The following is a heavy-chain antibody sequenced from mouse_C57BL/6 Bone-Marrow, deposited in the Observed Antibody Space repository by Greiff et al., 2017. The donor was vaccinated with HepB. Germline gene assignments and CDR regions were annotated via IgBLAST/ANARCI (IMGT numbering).Heavy chain of an antibody. Sequence: EVQLQQSGTVLARPGASVKMSCKTSGYTFTSYWMHWVKQRPGQGLEWIGAIYPGNSDTSYNQKFKGKAKLTAVTSASTAYMELSSLTNEDSAVYYCTRYGIYYDYDGIPWFAYWGQGTLVTVSA. CDR2: IYPGNSDT. J-gene: IGHJ3*01. CDR1: GYTFTSYW. V-gene: IGHV1-5*01. D-gene: IGHD2-4*01. CDR3: TRYGIYYDYDGIPWFAY.